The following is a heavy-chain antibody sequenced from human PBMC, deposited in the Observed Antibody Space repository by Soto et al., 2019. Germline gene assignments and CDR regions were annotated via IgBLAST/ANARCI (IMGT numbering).Heavy chain of an antibody. D-gene: IGHD2-15*01. CDR3: ADALDIGYCSGGSCYPFDY. CDR2: ISGSGGST. CDR1: GFTFSSYA. Sequence: GGSLRLSCAASGFTFSSYAMSWVRQAPGKGLEWVSAISGSGGSTYYADSVKGRFTISRDNSKNTLYLQMNSLRAEDTAVYYCADALDIGYCSGGSCYPFDYWGQGTLVTVSS. J-gene: IGHJ4*02. V-gene: IGHV3-23*01.